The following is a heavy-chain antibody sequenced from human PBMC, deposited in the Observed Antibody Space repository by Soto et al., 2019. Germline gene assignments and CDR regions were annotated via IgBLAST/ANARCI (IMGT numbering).Heavy chain of an antibody. CDR2: IYYSGST. V-gene: IGHV4-39*01. D-gene: IGHD6-19*01. CDR1: GGSISSSSYY. J-gene: IGHJ5*02. Sequence: QLQLQESGPGLVKPSETLSLTCTVSGGSISSSSYYWGWIRQPPGKGLEWIGSIYYSGSTYYNPSLTSRVTISVDTSKNQFSLKLSSVTAADTAVYYCASTQWLVNNWFDPWGQGTLVTVSS. CDR3: ASTQWLVNNWFDP.